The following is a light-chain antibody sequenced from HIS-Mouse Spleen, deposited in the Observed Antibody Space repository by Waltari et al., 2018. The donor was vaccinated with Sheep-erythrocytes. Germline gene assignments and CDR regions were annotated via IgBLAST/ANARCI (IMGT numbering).Light chain of an antibody. Sequence: QSVLTQPPSASGTPGQRVTISCSVSSSTIGSNTVNWYQKLPGTAPKLLIYSNNQRPSGVPDRFSGSKSGTSASLAISGLQSEDEADYYCAAWDDSLNGYVFGTGTKVTVL. CDR1: SSTIGSNT. J-gene: IGLJ1*01. V-gene: IGLV1-44*01. CDR2: SNN. CDR3: AAWDDSLNGYV.